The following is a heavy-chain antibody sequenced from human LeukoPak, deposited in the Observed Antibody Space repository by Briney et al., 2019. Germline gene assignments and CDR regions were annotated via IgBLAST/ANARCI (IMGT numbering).Heavy chain of an antibody. J-gene: IGHJ4*02. D-gene: IGHD3-9*01. Sequence: SETLSLTCTVSGGSINSYYWSWIRQPPGKGLEWIGYIYYSGSTNYNPSLKSRVTISVDTSKNQFSLKLSSVTAADTAVYYCARGGDILTGYYRFDYWGQGTLVTVSS. CDR1: GGSINSYY. V-gene: IGHV4-59*08. CDR2: IYYSGST. CDR3: ARGGDILTGYYRFDY.